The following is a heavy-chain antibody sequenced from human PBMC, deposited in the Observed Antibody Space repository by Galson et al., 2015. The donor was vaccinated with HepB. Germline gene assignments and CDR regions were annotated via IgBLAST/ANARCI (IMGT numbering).Heavy chain of an antibody. J-gene: IGHJ5*02. V-gene: IGHV3-7*01. CDR2: IKQDGSEK. CDR1: GFTFSSYW. Sequence: SLRLSCAASGFTFSSYWMSWVRQAPGKGLEWVANIKQDGSEKYYVDSVKGRFTISRDNAKNSLYLQMNSLRAEDTAVYYCARRGSSYRWTGFDPWGQGTLVTVSS. D-gene: IGHD6-13*01. CDR3: ARRGSSYRWTGFDP.